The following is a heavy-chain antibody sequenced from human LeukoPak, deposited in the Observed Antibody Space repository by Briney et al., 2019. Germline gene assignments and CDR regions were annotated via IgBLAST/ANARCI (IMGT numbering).Heavy chain of an antibody. CDR3: AKGVGSSWLRSLGFDS. D-gene: IGHD6-13*01. CDR1: GFTFSSYA. Sequence: PGGSLRLSCAASGFTFSSYAMNWVRRAPGKGLEWVSAIRGSGDTSYYADSVKGRFTISRDNSKNTLYLQLNSLSAEDTAVYYCAKGVGSSWLRSLGFDSWGQGTLVTVS. J-gene: IGHJ4*02. V-gene: IGHV3-23*01. CDR2: IRGSGDTS.